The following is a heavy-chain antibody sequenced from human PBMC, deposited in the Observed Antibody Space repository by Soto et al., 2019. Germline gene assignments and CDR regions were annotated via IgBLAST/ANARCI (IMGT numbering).Heavy chain of an antibody. J-gene: IGHJ4*02. D-gene: IGHD3-22*01. CDR1: GGTFSRHA. V-gene: IGHV1-69*01. Sequence: QVQLVQSGAEVRKPGSSVRVSCKASGGTFSRHAISWVRQAPGQGLEWMGGIIPMFGTANHAHKFQGRVAITADESTSTAYMELSSLRSEDTAIYYCGRGWGYDSSDYYYAYWGQGTVVIVSS. CDR2: IIPMFGTA. CDR3: GRGWGYDSSDYYYAY.